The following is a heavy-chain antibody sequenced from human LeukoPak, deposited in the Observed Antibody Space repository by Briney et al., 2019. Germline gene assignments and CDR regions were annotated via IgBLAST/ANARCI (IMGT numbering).Heavy chain of an antibody. CDR3: ARDHQPLELSYLGSIDYYYYGMDV. D-gene: IGHD1-7*01. Sequence: PGGSLRLSCAASGFTFSSYAMHWVRQAPGKGLEWVAVISYDGSNKYYADSVKGRFTISRDNSKNTLYLQMNSLRAEDTAVYYCARDHQPLELSYLGSIDYYYYGMDVWGQGTTDTVSS. CDR2: ISYDGSNK. V-gene: IGHV3-30-3*01. CDR1: GFTFSSYA. J-gene: IGHJ6*02.